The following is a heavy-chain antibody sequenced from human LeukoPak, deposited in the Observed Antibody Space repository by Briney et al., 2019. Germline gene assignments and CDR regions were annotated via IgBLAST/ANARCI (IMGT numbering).Heavy chain of an antibody. CDR3: AKPANWGYFDY. D-gene: IGHD7-27*01. J-gene: IGHJ4*02. CDR1: GFTFDDYA. Sequence: GGSLRLSCAASGFTFDDYAMHWVRHAPGKGLEWVSGISWNSGSIGYADSVKGRFTISRDNAKNSLYLQMNSLRAEDTALYYCAKPANWGYFDYWGQGTLVTVSS. CDR2: ISWNSGSI. V-gene: IGHV3-9*01.